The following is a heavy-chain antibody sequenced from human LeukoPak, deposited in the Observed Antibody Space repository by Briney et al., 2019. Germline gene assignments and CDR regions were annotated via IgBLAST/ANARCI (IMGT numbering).Heavy chain of an antibody. V-gene: IGHV5-51*01. Sequence: PGESLKISCKASGYTFTNYWIGWVRHTPGKGLGWMGIIHPGDSDTRYRTSFQGQVTMSVDESTSTAYLHWTSLKASDTAIYYCARHAGYCTGGKCYSFYYFDYWGQGTLVTVSS. D-gene: IGHD2-15*01. CDR3: ARHAGYCTGGKCYSFYYFDY. J-gene: IGHJ4*02. CDR2: IHPGDSDT. CDR1: GYTFTNYW.